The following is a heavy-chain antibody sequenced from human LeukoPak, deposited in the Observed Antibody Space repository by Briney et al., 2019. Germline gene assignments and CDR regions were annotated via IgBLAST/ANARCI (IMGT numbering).Heavy chain of an antibody. CDR2: IKSKTDGGTT. CDR3: ARAALPDYGDYLDAFDI. CDR1: GFTFSNAW. V-gene: IGHV3-15*07. Sequence: GGSLRLSCAASGFTFSNAWMNWVRQAPGKGLEWVGRIKSKTDGGTTDYAAPVKGRFTISRDDSKNTLYLQMNSLRAEDTAVYYCARAALPDYGDYLDAFDIWGQGTMVTVSS. J-gene: IGHJ3*02. D-gene: IGHD4-17*01.